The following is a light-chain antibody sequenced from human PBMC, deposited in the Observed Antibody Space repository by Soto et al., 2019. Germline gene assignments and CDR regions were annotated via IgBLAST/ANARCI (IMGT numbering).Light chain of an antibody. Sequence: DIQMTQSPSSLSASVGDRVTITCRASQSISSYLNWYQQKPGKAPKLLIYAASSLQSGVTSRFSGSRSGTYVTLTISSLQPEDFATYYCQQSYSTLRTFGQGTKVDIK. J-gene: IGKJ1*01. V-gene: IGKV1-39*01. CDR3: QQSYSTLRT. CDR1: QSISSY. CDR2: AAS.